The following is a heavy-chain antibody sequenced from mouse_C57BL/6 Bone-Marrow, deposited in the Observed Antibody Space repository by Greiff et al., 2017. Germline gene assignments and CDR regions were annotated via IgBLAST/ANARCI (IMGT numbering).Heavy chain of an antibody. V-gene: IGHV1-18*01. Sequence: EVQLQQSGPELVKPGASVKIPCKASGYTFTDYNMDWVKQSHGQSLEWIGDLNPNNGGTNYNQKFKGKATLTVDKSSSTAYMELRSLTSEDTAVDYWARSNYDSSLWFAYWGQGTLVTVSA. CDR2: LNPNNGGT. CDR1: GYTFTDYN. J-gene: IGHJ3*01. CDR3: ARSNYDSSLWFAY. D-gene: IGHD1-1*01.